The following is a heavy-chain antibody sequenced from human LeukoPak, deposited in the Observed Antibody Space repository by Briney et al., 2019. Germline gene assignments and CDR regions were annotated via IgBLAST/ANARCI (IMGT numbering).Heavy chain of an antibody. J-gene: IGHJ3*01. CDR2: IYTSGTT. D-gene: IGHD2-2*01. Sequence: SETLSLTCTVSGSISSYYWSWIRQPPGKGLEWIGYIYTSGTTNYNPSLKSRVTISVDTSKNQFSLDLSSVSAADSAVYYCARQKCTSASCLTKNAFDVWSQGTMVTVSS. CDR3: ARQKCTSASCLTKNAFDV. V-gene: IGHV4-4*09. CDR1: GSISSYY.